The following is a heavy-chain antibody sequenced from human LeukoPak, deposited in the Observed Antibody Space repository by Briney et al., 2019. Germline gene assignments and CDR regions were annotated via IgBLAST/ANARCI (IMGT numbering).Heavy chain of an antibody. CDR1: GGSISSSSYY. CDR3: ARVVLVRGVIIFSDY. CDR2: IYYSGST. D-gene: IGHD3-10*01. Sequence: PSETLSLTCIVSGGSISSSSYYWGWIRQPPGKGLEWIGSIYYSGSTYYNPSLKSRVTISVDTSKNQFSLKLSSVTAADTAVYYCARVVLVRGVIIFSDYWGQGTLVTVSS. J-gene: IGHJ4*02. V-gene: IGHV4-39*07.